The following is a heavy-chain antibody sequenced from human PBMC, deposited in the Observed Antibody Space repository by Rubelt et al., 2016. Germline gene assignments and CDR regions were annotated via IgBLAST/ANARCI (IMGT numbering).Heavy chain of an antibody. CDR3: ARDRPCFDY. V-gene: IGHV3-30*04. CDR1: GFTFSSYA. J-gene: IGHJ4*02. Sequence: VQLVESGGGLVQPGGSLRLSCAASGFTFSSYAMHWVRQAPGKGLEWVAVISYDGSNKYYADSVKGRFTISRDNSKNTLDLQMNSLRAEDTAVYYCARDRPCFDYWGQGTLVTVSS. CDR2: ISYDGSNK.